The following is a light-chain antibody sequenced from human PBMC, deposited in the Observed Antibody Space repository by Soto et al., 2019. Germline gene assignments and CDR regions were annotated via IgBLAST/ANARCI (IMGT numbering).Light chain of an antibody. CDR1: QSVSSSH. CDR3: QQRSNWPPTIT. CDR2: GAS. J-gene: IGKJ1*01. Sequence: EIVLTQSPVTLSLSPGERATLSCRASQSVSSSHLAWYQQKPGQTPRLLIYGASSRATGIPARFSGSGSGTDFTLTISSLEPEDFAVYYCQQRSNWPPTITFGQGTKV. V-gene: IGKV3D-20*02.